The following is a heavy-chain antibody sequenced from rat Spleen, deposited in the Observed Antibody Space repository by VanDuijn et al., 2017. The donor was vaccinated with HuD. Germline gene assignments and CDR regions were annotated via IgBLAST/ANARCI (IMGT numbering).Heavy chain of an antibody. CDR1: GFTFSSFA. CDR3: ARRHYGYTDYFDY. V-gene: IGHV5-7*01. CDR2: ISYGDSFGHSST. J-gene: IGHJ2*01. Sequence: EVQLVESGGGLVQPGRSLKLSCEASGFTFSSFAMAWVRQAPKKGLEWVATISYGDSFGHSSTYYRDSVKGRFTISRDNAKSTLSLQMDSLRSEDTATYYCARRHYGYTDYFDYWGQGVMVTVSS. D-gene: IGHD1-9*01.